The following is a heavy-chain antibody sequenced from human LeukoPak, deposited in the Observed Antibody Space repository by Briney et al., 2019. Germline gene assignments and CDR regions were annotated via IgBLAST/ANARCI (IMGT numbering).Heavy chain of an antibody. CDR3: ASRPDLDY. J-gene: IGHJ4*02. Sequence: ASVKVSCKASGYTFTNFDINWVRQATGQGLEWMGWMNPNTGNAGYAQKFQDRVTITCDASISTAYMELSRLRSDDTAVYYCASRPDLDYWGQGTLVTVSS. CDR1: GYTFTNFD. V-gene: IGHV1-8*02. CDR2: MNPNTGNA.